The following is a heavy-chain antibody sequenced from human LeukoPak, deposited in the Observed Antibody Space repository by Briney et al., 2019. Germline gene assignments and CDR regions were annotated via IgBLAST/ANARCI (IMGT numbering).Heavy chain of an antibody. CDR2: ISSSGSTI. CDR3: AREVEGDSSSWYADFSPKSTYNWFDP. Sequence: GGSLRLSCGACGFPFSDYYMRWIPQAPGKGVEWVSYISSSGSTIYYADSVKGRFTISRDNAKNSLYLQMNSLRAEDTAVYYCAREVEGDSSSWYADFSPKSTYNWFDPWGQGTLVTVSS. D-gene: IGHD6-13*01. V-gene: IGHV3-11*01. CDR1: GFPFSDYY. J-gene: IGHJ5*02.